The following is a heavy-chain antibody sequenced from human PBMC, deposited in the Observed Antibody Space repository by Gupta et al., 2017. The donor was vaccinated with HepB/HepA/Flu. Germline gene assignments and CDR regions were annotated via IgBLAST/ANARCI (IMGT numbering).Heavy chain of an antibody. Sequence: EVQLLETGGGLVQSVGSLCFCCAPPAFGFGRVCMNWVRQAPGKGLEWRSYIVGSSSTIHYADSVKGRFTISRDNAKNSLYLQMINLREEDTAVYYCARGMSGYANFDYWGQGTMVTVSS. CDR1: AFGFGRVC. CDR2: IVGSSSTI. CDR3: ARGMSGYANFDY. J-gene: IGHJ4*02. V-gene: IGHV3-48*02. D-gene: IGHD3-3*01.